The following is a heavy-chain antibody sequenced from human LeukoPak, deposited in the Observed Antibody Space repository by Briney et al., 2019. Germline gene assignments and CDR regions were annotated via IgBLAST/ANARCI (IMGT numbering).Heavy chain of an antibody. CDR3: AREVNGDYGDYGFDY. CDR2: IWYDGSNK. V-gene: IGHV3-33*01. J-gene: IGHJ4*02. CDR1: GFTFSSYG. D-gene: IGHD4-17*01. Sequence: GGSLRLSCAASGFTFSSYGMHWVRQAPGKALEWVAVIWYDGSNKYYADSVKGRFTISRDNSKNTLYLQMNSLRAEDTAVYYCAREVNGDYGDYGFDYWGQGTLVTVSS.